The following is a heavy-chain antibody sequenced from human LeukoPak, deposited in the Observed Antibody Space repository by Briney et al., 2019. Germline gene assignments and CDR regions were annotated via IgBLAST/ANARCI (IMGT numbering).Heavy chain of an antibody. J-gene: IGHJ4*02. D-gene: IGHD4-17*01. Sequence: GGSLRLSCAASGFTFSSYEMNWVRQAPGKGLEWVSYISSSGSTIYYADSVKGRFTISRDNAKNSLYLQMNSLRAEDTAVYYCARPSRDYGDYKVWAFDHWGQGTLVTVSS. CDR3: ARPSRDYGDYKVWAFDH. CDR2: ISSSGSTI. CDR1: GFTFSSYE. V-gene: IGHV3-48*03.